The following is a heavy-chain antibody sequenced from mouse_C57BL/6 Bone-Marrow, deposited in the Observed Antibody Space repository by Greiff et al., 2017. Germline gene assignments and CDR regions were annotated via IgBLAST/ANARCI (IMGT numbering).Heavy chain of an antibody. D-gene: IGHD5-1*01. J-gene: IGHJ3*01. V-gene: IGHV1-52*01. CDR2: IDPSDSET. Sequence: VQLQQPGAELVRPGSSVKLSCKASGYTFTSYWMHWVKQRPIQGLEWIGNIDPSDSETHYNQKFKDKATLTVDQSSSTAYMQLSSLTSEDSAVYYCARGWPYPGGFAYWGQGTLVTVSA. CDR1: GYTFTSYW. CDR3: ARGWPYPGGFAY.